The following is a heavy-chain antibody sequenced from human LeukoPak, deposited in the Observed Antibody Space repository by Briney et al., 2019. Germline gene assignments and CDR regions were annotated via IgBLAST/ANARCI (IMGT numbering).Heavy chain of an antibody. CDR1: GYSISSGYY. D-gene: IGHD3-16*01. CDR2: IYHSGST. Sequence: SETLSLTCTVSGYSISSGYYWGWIRQPPGKGLEWIGSIYHSGSTYYNPFLKSRVTISVDTSKNQFSLKLSSVTAADTAVYYCARDFGNMRNWFDPWGQGTLVTVSS. CDR3: ARDFGNMRNWFDP. J-gene: IGHJ5*02. V-gene: IGHV4-38-2*02.